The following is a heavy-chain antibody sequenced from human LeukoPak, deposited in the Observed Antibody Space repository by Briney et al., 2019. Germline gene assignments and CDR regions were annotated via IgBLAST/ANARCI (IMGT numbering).Heavy chain of an antibody. CDR2: INGRGDDK. Sequence: GGSLRLSCEVSGFTFSSHGMAWVRQDPGKALDWVSGINGRGDDKYYAVSVKGRFTVSRDNSRNTLYLQMNSLRAEDTAVYYCAKWGIGYYYDSSGYYFDYWGQGTLVTVSS. D-gene: IGHD3-22*01. V-gene: IGHV3-23*01. J-gene: IGHJ4*02. CDR1: GFTFSSHG. CDR3: AKWGIGYYYDSSGYYFDY.